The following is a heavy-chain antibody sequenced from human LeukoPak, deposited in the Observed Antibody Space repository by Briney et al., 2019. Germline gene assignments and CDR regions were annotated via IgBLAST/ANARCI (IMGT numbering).Heavy chain of an antibody. CDR3: ARAYSGSYYIYYYYYMDV. Sequence: SETLSLTCTVSGGSISSYYWSWIRQPAGKGLEWIGRIYTSGSTNYNPSLKSRVTMSVDTSKNQFSLKLSSVTAADTAVYYCARAYSGSYYIYYYYYMDVWGKGTTVTVSS. D-gene: IGHD1-26*01. V-gene: IGHV4-4*07. J-gene: IGHJ6*03. CDR1: GGSISSYY. CDR2: IYTSGST.